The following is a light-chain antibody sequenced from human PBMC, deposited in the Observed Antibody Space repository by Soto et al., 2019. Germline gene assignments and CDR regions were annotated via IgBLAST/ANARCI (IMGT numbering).Light chain of an antibody. V-gene: IGKV3-20*01. CDR3: QQYGSSFT. Sequence: EIVLTQSPGTLSLSPGERATLSCRASQSVSSSYLAWYQQKPGQAPRLLIYGASSRATGIPDRFSGSGSVTDVTLAISRREPEDCAVYYCQQYGSSFTFDPGTNVDIK. CDR2: GAS. CDR1: QSVSSSY. J-gene: IGKJ3*01.